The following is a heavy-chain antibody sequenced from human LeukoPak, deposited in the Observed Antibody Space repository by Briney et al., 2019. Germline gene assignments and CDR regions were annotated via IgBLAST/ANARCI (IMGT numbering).Heavy chain of an antibody. Sequence: GGSLRLSCAASGFTFSSYEMNWVRQAPGKGLEWVSYISSSGSTIYYADSVKGRFTISRDNAKNSLYLQMNSLRAEDTAVYYCARDRGTVTDRYFDLWGRGTLVTVSS. V-gene: IGHV3-48*03. CDR3: ARDRGTVTDRYFDL. CDR2: ISSSGSTI. J-gene: IGHJ2*01. CDR1: GFTFSSYE. D-gene: IGHD4-17*01.